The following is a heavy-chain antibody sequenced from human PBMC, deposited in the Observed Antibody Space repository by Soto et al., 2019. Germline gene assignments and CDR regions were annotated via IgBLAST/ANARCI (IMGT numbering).Heavy chain of an antibody. CDR2: ISSSSTYI. Sequence: EVQLVEPGGGLVKPGGSLRLSCAASGFTFSRYSMNWVRQAPGKGLEWVSTISSSSTYIYYAESVEGRFTISRDNAKNSVYLQMNSLRAEDTAIYYCARYLSLGNPGGFDYWGQGTLVTVSS. D-gene: IGHD3-16*02. CDR3: ARYLSLGNPGGFDY. J-gene: IGHJ4*02. CDR1: GFTFSRYS. V-gene: IGHV3-21*01.